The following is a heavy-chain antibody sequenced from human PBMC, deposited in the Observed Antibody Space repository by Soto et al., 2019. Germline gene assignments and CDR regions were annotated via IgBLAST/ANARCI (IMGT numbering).Heavy chain of an antibody. CDR3: ARKILGSTTRPNYWYFDL. Sequence: EVQVLESGGGLVQPGGSLRLSCAGSGFTFINYAMNWVRQAPGKGLEWVSSISGGGDAAFFPDSVRGRFTISRDNSKNTVTLQMNSLGVDDTAVYYCARKILGSTTRPNYWYFDLGGRGTLVTVSS. J-gene: IGHJ2*01. CDR1: GFTFINYA. CDR2: ISGGGDAA. V-gene: IGHV3-23*01. D-gene: IGHD7-27*01.